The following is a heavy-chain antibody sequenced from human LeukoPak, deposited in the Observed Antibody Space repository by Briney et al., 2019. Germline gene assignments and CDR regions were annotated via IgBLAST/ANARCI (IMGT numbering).Heavy chain of an antibody. CDR3: ARVQYGSSSLYFQH. CDR2: IYYSGST. D-gene: IGHD6-6*01. V-gene: IGHV4-59*01. CDR1: GGSISSYY. J-gene: IGHJ1*01. Sequence: SETLSLTCTVSGGSISSYYWSWIRQPPGKGLEWIGYIYYSGSTNYNPSLKSRVTISVDTSKNQFSLKLSSVTAADTAVYYCARVQYGSSSLYFQHWGQGTLVTVSS.